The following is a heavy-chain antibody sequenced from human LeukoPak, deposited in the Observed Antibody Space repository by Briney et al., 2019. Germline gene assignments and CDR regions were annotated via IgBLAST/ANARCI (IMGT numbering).Heavy chain of an antibody. J-gene: IGHJ3*02. CDR2: IYHSGST. D-gene: IGHD2-21*02. Sequence: SETLSLTCAVSGYSISSGYYWGWIRQPPGKGLECIGSIYHSGSTYYNPSLKSRVTISVDTSKNQFSLKLSSVTAADTAVYYCARAVGGYCGGDCPDIWGQGTMVTVSS. V-gene: IGHV4-38-2*01. CDR3: ARAVGGYCGGDCPDI. CDR1: GYSISSGYY.